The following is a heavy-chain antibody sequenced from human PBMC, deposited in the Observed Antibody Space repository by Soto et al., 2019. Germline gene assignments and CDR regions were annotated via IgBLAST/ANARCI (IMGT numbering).Heavy chain of an antibody. CDR1: GGTFSNYP. D-gene: IGHD5-12*01. CDR2: IIPIFGTV. CDR3: ARGNHRWLQLWYFDL. J-gene: IGHJ2*01. Sequence: QVQLVQSGAEVKKPGSSVKVSCKASGGTFSNYPISWVRQAPGQGLEWMGGIIPIFGTVNYAQKFQGRVTXTXXXSXCTAYRELSSLRSEDTAVYYCARGNHRWLQLWYFDLWGRGTLVTVSS. V-gene: IGHV1-69*05.